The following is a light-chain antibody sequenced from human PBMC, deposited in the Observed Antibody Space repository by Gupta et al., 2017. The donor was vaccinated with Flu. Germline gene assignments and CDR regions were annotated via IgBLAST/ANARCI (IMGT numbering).Light chain of an antibody. V-gene: IGKV3-15*01. CDR2: GAS. Sequence: PVTLSLPSGQRGTLSCRASQSVRTNVAWYQHKPGQAPRLLIYGASSRATGVPARFSGSGSGTDFTLTISGLQSEDFAVYYCQQYDTWPETFGPGTKVDIK. CDR1: QSVRTN. CDR3: QQYDTWPET. J-gene: IGKJ1*01.